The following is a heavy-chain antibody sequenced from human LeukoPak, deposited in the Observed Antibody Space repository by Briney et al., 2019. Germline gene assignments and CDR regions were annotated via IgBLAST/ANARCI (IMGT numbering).Heavy chain of an antibody. J-gene: IGHJ4*02. D-gene: IGHD3-10*02. Sequence: GAGPTLVNPTQTLTLTCTFSGFALSTRWVGVGWIRQPPGKALGWLADLYWNDNKRYNPFLKNRLTIAKDTSRNHVVLTMTNVDPVDTAAYFCRHGRYLRGPDAYYFDLWGQGTLVTVSS. CDR1: GFALSTRWVG. V-gene: IGHV2-5*01. CDR2: LYWNDNK. CDR3: RHGRYLRGPDAYYFDL.